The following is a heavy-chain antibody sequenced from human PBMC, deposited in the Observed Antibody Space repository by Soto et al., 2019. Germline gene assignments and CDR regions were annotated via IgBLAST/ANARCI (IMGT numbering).Heavy chain of an antibody. J-gene: IGHJ3*01. Sequence: SETLSHTCTVSGGSISSYYWSWLRQPPGKGLEWIAYMYYSGNTNYNPSLKSRVTMAVDTSKRQFSLKLRSVTAADTAVYYCATLDTPFAFDVWGQGAMVTVSS. D-gene: IGHD5-18*01. CDR2: MYYSGNT. CDR1: GGSISSYY. CDR3: ATLDTPFAFDV. V-gene: IGHV4-59*01.